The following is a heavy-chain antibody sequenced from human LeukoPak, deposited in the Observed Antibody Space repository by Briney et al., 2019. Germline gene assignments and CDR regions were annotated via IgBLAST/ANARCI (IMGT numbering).Heavy chain of an antibody. CDR3: ARETRNWNYVDY. V-gene: IGHV1-46*01. J-gene: IGHJ4*02. CDR1: GYTFTSYY. D-gene: IGHD1-7*01. Sequence: ASVKVSCKASGYTFTSYYMHWVRQAPGQGLEWMGIINPSGGSTSYAQKFQGRVTITADKSTSTAYMELSSLRSEDTAVYYCARETRNWNYVDYWGQGTLVTVSS. CDR2: INPSGGST.